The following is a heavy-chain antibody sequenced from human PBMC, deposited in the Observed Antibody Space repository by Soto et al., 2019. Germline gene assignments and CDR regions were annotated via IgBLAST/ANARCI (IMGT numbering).Heavy chain of an antibody. Sequence: QVQLVQSGAEVKRPGSSVKVSCKASGDTFAFYSINWVRQAPGLGLEWMGRINPILSMSNYAQRFQGRVTMTADKSTSTAYMVLNSLRSEDTAMYYCATSYGSGHRAFDYWGQGALVTVSS. CDR2: INPILSMS. J-gene: IGHJ4*02. CDR3: ATSYGSGHRAFDY. CDR1: GDTFAFYS. D-gene: IGHD3-10*01. V-gene: IGHV1-69*02.